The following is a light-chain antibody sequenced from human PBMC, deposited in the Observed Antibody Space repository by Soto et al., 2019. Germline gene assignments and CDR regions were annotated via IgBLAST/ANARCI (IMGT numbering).Light chain of an antibody. Sequence: EIVMTQSPATLSVSPGERGTLSCRASQSIRSNVAWYQQRPGQALRLLIFGASVRATGVPDRFSGSGSGTDFTLTISSLEAEDFAVYYCQQRTNWPLTFGGGTKVDIK. V-gene: IGKV3-15*01. CDR1: QSIRSN. CDR2: GAS. J-gene: IGKJ4*01. CDR3: QQRTNWPLT.